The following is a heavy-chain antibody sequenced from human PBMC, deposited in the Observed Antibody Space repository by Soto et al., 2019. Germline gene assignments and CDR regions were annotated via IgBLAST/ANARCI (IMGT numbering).Heavy chain of an antibody. D-gene: IGHD3-16*02. V-gene: IGHV3-66*01. CDR1: GFTVSSNY. CDR3: ASASLHYDYIWGSYRHDAFDI. CDR2: IYSGGST. J-gene: IGHJ3*02. Sequence: GTLRLSCAASGFTVSSNYMSWVRQAPGKGLEWVSVIYSGGSTYYADSVKGRFTISRDNSKNTLYLQMNSLRAEDTAVYYCASASLHYDYIWGSYRHDAFDIWGQGTMVTVSS.